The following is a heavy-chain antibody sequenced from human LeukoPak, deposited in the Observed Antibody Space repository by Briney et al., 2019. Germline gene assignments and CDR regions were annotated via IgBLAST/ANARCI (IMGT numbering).Heavy chain of an antibody. CDR3: LGYCSGGSCYSGGY. J-gene: IGHJ4*02. CDR1: GFTFSTYT. D-gene: IGHD2-15*01. CDR2: ITPTAGNT. V-gene: IGHV3-23*01. Sequence: PEGSLRLSCAASGFTFSTYTMSWVRQAPGKGLEWVSAITPTAGNTYYADSVKGRFTISRDTSKNTQFLQMNSLRAEDTAVYYCLGYCSGGSCYSGGYWGQGTLVTVSS.